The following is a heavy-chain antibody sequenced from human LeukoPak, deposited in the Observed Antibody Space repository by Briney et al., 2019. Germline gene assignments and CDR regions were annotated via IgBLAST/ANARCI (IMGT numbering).Heavy chain of an antibody. J-gene: IGHJ4*02. CDR1: GFTFSSFA. V-gene: IGHV3-74*03. D-gene: IGHD1-26*01. CDR3: ARAHLGTSTDY. CDR2: VNSDGSGS. Sequence: PGGSLRLSCAASGFTFSSFAMCWVRQAPGKGLVWVSRVNSDGSGSMYANSVMGRFTISRDNSKNMLYLQMNSLTAEDTAVYSCARAHLGTSTDYWGQGTQVTVSS.